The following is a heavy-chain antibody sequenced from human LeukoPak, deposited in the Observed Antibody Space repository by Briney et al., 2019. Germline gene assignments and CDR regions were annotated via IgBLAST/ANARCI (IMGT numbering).Heavy chain of an antibody. CDR3: ARDSVVVPAAIPTLDY. CDR2: IIPIFGTA. CDR1: GGTFSSYA. V-gene: IGHV1-69*05. J-gene: IGHJ4*02. Sequence: ASVKVSCKASGGTFSSYAISWVRQAPGQGLEWMGGIIPIFGTANYAQKFQGRVTITTDESTSTAYMELSSLRSEDTAVYYCARDSVVVPAAIPTLDYWGQGTLVTVSS. D-gene: IGHD2-2*01.